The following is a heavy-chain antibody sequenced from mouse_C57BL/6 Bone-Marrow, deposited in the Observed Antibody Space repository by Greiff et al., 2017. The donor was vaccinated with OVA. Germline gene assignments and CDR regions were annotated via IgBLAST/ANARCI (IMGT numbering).Heavy chain of an antibody. J-gene: IGHJ3*01. V-gene: IGHV5-4*03. CDR1: GFTFSSYA. CDR3: ARAVVYDDSLAWFAY. D-gene: IGHD2-3*01. CDR2: LSAGGSYS. Sequence: EVMLVESGGGLVKPGGSLKLSCAASGFTFSSYAMSWVRQTPEKRLEWVATLSAGGSYSYYPDNVKGRFTISRDNAKNNLYLQMSHLKSEDTAMYYCARAVVYDDSLAWFAYWGQGTLVTVSA.